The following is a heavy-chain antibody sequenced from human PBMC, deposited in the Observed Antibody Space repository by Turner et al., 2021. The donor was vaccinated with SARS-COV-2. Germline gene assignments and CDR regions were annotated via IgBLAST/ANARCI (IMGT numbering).Heavy chain of an antibody. CDR1: GASINSYY. CDR2: IYYRGST. CDR3: ARELSNNWFDT. Sequence: QVLLQGSGPGLFKPSETLSLTCTVSGASINSYYWAWIRQPPVKRLEWIGYIYYRGSTNYNPTLKSRVTISVDKTKNQFSLKLTSVTAADTAVYYCARELSNNWFDTWGQGTLVTVSS. V-gene: IGHV4-59*01. J-gene: IGHJ5*02.